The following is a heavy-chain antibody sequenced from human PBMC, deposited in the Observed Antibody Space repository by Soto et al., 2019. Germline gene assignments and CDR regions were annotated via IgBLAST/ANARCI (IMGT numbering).Heavy chain of an antibody. Sequence: PGASLKISCKGSGYSFTNYWIGWVRQMPGKGLAWMGIIYPGDSDTTYSPSFQGQVTISADKSINTAYLQWSSLKASDTAMYYCASYSDYSYYFDYWGQGTLVTVSS. D-gene: IGHD4-17*01. CDR1: GYSFTNYW. CDR2: IYPGDSDT. CDR3: ASYSDYSYYFDY. J-gene: IGHJ4*02. V-gene: IGHV5-51*01.